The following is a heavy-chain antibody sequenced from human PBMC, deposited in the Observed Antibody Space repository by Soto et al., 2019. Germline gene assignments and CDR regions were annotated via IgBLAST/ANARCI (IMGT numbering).Heavy chain of an antibody. Sequence: SETLSLTCAVYGGSFSGYYWSWVRQPPGKGLEWIGEINHSGSTNYNPSLKSRVTISVDTSKNQFSLKLSSVTAADTAVYYCARAGRGGLLWFGELFDYYYYYGMDVWGQGTTVTVSS. V-gene: IGHV4-34*01. CDR3: ARAGRGGLLWFGELFDYYYYYGMDV. J-gene: IGHJ6*02. D-gene: IGHD3-10*01. CDR2: INHSGST. CDR1: GGSFSGYY.